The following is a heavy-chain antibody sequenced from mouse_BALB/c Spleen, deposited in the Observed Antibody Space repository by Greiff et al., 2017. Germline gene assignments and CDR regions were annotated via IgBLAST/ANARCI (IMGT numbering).Heavy chain of an antibody. D-gene: IGHD1-1*01. Sequence: EVMLVESGGGLVQPGGSLRLSCAPSGFTFSDFYMEWVRQPPGKRLEWIAASRNKANDYTTEYSASVKGRFIVSRDTSQSILYLQMNAPRAEDTAICDCARGRYFGSSYAMDYWGQGTSVTVSS. CDR1: GFTFSDFY. J-gene: IGHJ4*01. CDR2: SRNKANDYTT. V-gene: IGHV7-1*02. CDR3: ARGRYFGSSYAMDY.